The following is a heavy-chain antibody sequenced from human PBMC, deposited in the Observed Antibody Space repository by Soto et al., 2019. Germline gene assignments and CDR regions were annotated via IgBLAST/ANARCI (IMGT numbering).Heavy chain of an antibody. CDR2: IIPFFGTP. Sequence: QVHLVQSGAEVKKSGSSVMVSCTASGGSFSNDAISWVRQAPGQGLEWLGRIIPFFGTPDYSQSFRDRLTITADESTGTAYMDLRSLRSDDTAVYYCAREVVTETTLGYFDFWGQGTLVTVSS. CDR3: AREVVTETTLGYFDF. CDR1: GGSFSNDA. V-gene: IGHV1-69*01. D-gene: IGHD2-21*02. J-gene: IGHJ4*02.